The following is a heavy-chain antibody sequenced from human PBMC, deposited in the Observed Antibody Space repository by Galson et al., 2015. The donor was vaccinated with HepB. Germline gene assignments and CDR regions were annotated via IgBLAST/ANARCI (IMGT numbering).Heavy chain of an antibody. CDR3: AREATHDYGDYFDY. D-gene: IGHD4-17*01. J-gene: IGHJ4*02. CDR2: ISYDGSNK. V-gene: IGHV3-30*04. CDR1: GFTFSSYA. Sequence: SLRLSCAASGFTFSSYAMHWVRQAPGKGLEWVAVISYDGSNKYYADSVKGRFTISRDNSKNTLYLQMNSLRAEDTAVYYCAREATHDYGDYFDYWGQGTLVTVSS.